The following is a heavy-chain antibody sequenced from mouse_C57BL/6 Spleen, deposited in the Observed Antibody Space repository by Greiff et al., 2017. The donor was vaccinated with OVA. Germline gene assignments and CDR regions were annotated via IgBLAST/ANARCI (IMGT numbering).Heavy chain of an antibody. V-gene: IGHV3-6*01. Sequence: DVQLQESGPGLVKPSQSLSLTCSVTGYSITSGYYWNWIRQFPGNKLEWMGYISYDGSNNYNPSLKNRISITRDTSKNQFFLKLNSVTTEDTATYYCASLDGYGYFDVWGTGTTVTVSS. D-gene: IGHD2-3*01. J-gene: IGHJ1*03. CDR1: GYSITSGYY. CDR3: ASLDGYGYFDV. CDR2: ISYDGSN.